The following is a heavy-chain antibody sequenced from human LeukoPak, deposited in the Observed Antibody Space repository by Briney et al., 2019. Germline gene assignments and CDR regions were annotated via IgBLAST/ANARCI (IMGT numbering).Heavy chain of an antibody. CDR1: GCTFTSHG. CDR2: VSTYNGNT. Sequence: ASVTVSCKASGCTFTSHGISWVRQAPGQGLEWMGWVSTYNGNTNYVPKYQGRVTMTTDTSTSTAYMELRSLRSDDTVVYYCARDVDTATDQINDYWGQGTLVTVSS. CDR3: ARDVDTATDQINDY. V-gene: IGHV1-18*04. D-gene: IGHD5-18*01. J-gene: IGHJ4*02.